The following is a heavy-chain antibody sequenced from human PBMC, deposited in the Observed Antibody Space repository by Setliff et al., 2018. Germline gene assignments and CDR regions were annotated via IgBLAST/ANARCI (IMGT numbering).Heavy chain of an antibody. CDR2: LYTSGST. J-gene: IGHJ4*02. D-gene: IGHD2-21*02. CDR1: GASISSHA. V-gene: IGHV4-4*08. CDR3: ARHRSVTSISPHFDL. Sequence: SETLSLTCNVSGASISSHAWSWIRQPPGKRLEYIGYLYTSGSTNYNPSLKSRVTMSVDTSKNQLSLKLTFVTAADTAIYYCARHRSVTSISPHFDLWGRGARVTVSS.